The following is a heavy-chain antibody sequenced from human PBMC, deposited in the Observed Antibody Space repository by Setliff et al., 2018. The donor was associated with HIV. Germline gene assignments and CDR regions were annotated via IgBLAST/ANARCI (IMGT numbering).Heavy chain of an antibody. CDR1: GGSISSYY. CDR3: ARGSSWQYYYYYYMDV. V-gene: IGHV4-59*01. J-gene: IGHJ6*03. CDR2: IYYSGST. Sequence: PSETLSLTCTVSGGSISSYYWSWIRQPPGKGLEWIGYIYYSGSTNYNPSLKSRATISVDTSKNQFSLKLSSVTAADTAVYYCARGSSWQYYYYYYMDVWGKGTTVTVSS. D-gene: IGHD6-13*01.